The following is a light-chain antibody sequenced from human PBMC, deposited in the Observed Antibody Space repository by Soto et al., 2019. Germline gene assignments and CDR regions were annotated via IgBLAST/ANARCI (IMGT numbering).Light chain of an antibody. CDR3: QQYGIPYT. CDR1: QSVSSSY. V-gene: IGKV3-20*01. CDR2: GAS. Sequence: EIVLTQSPGTLSLSPGERATLSCRASQSVSSSYLAWYQQKPGQAPMLLIYGASSRATGIPDRFSGSGSGTDFTLTISRLEPADFAVYYCQQYGIPYTFGQGTKLEIK. J-gene: IGKJ2*01.